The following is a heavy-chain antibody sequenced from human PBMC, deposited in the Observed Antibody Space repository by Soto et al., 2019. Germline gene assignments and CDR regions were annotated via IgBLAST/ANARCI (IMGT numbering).Heavy chain of an antibody. J-gene: IGHJ3*02. CDR2: IYYGGST. CDR1: GGSISSGGYY. CDR3: ARDGSGRTAFDI. Sequence: SETLSLTCTVSGGSISSGGYYWSWIRQHPGKGLEWIGYIYYGGSTYYNPSLKSRVTISVDTSKNQFSLKLSSVTAADTAVYYCARDGSGRTAFDIWGQGTTVTVSS. V-gene: IGHV4-31*03. D-gene: IGHD6-19*01.